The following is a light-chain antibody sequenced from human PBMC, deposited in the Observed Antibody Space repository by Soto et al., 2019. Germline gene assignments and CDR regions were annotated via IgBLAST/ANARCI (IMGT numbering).Light chain of an antibody. V-gene: IGKV1-39*01. CDR3: QQSYSSPYT. J-gene: IGKJ2*01. CDR1: QSISSY. Sequence: DIQMTQSPSSLSTSVGDRVTITCRASQSISSYLNWYQQKPGKAPKLLIYAASSLQSGVPSRFSGSGSGTDFTLTISSLQPEDCATYYCQQSYSSPYTFGQGTKLEI. CDR2: AAS.